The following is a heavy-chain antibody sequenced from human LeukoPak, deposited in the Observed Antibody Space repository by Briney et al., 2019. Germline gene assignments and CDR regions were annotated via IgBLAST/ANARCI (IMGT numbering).Heavy chain of an antibody. CDR2: IYYSGST. Sequence: PSETLSLTCTVSGGSVSSSSYYWGWIRQPPGEGLEWIGSIYYSGSTYYNPSLKSRVTVSVDTSKNQFSLKLRSVTAADTAVFYCARLRSPNYFDYWGRGTLVTVSS. J-gene: IGHJ4*02. CDR1: GGSVSSSSYY. CDR3: ARLRSPNYFDY. V-gene: IGHV4-39*01.